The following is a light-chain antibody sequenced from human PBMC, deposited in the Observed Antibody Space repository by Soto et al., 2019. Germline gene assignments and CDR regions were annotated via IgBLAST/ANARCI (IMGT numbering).Light chain of an antibody. CDR1: SIDAGSYHV. CDR2: EGS. J-gene: IGLJ1*01. CDR3: CAFAGSDIFYV. V-gene: IGLV2-23*01. Sequence: QSALTQPASVSGSPGQSIIISCTGTSIDAGSYHVVSWYQQHPGKAPQLIIFEGSRRPSGVSNRFSGSKSGNTASLTISDLQTEDEADYYCCAFAGSDIFYVFGSGTKLTVL.